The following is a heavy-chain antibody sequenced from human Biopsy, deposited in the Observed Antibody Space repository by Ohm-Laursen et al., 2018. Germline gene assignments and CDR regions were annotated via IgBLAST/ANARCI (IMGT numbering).Heavy chain of an antibody. D-gene: IGHD2/OR15-2a*01. J-gene: IGHJ4*02. Sequence: SDTLSLTCALSGYSLIPSSPENWSWIRQPPGQGLQYIGFIYSGGNTNYNPSLRSRVTMSVDTSKNQFSLRLNSVTAADTAVYYCARGMRTTGWPYFDYWGQGILVTVSS. V-gene: IGHV4-61*01. CDR1: GYSLIPSSPEN. CDR2: IYSGGNT. CDR3: ARGMRTTGWPYFDY.